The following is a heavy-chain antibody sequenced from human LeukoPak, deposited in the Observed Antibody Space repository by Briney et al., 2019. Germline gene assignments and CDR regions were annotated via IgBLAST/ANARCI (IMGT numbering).Heavy chain of an antibody. CDR1: GFTFSNYG. Sequence: PGGSLRLSCAASGFTFSNYGMHWVRQAPGKGLEWVAVIWYDGSDKYYADSVKGRFTISRDNSKNTLYVQMNSLRAEDTAVYYCAVWYTSSWSFDYWGRGTLVTVSS. CDR2: IWYDGSDK. CDR3: AVWYTSSWSFDY. V-gene: IGHV3-33*01. J-gene: IGHJ4*02. D-gene: IGHD6-13*01.